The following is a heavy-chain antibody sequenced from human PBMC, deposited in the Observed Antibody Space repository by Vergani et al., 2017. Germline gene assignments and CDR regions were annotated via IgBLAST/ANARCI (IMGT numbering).Heavy chain of an antibody. J-gene: IGHJ6*03. V-gene: IGHV4-31*03. CDR2: INYSGST. Sequence: QVQLQESGPGLVKPSQTLSLTCTVSGGSISSGGYYWSWIRQHPGKGLEWIGYINYSGSTYYNPSLKSRVTISVDTSKNQFSLKLSSVTAADTAVYYCARGKFDAYDFWSGSYYYYYMDVWGKGTTVTVSS. CDR3: ARGKFDAYDFWSGSYYYYYMDV. D-gene: IGHD3-3*01. CDR1: GGSISSGGYY.